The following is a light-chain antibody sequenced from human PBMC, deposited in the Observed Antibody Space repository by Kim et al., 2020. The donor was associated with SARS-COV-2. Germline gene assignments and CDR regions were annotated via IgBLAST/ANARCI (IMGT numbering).Light chain of an antibody. CDR3: QQYDSSPPRYT. CDR1: QSVSSNY. Sequence: EIVLTQSPGTLSLSPRERATLSCRASQSVSSNYLAWHQQKPGQAPRLLIYGASSRATGIPDRFSGSGSGTDFTLTISRLEPEDSAMYYCQQYDSSPPRYTFGQDQAGD. J-gene: IGKJ2*01. V-gene: IGKV3-20*01. CDR2: GAS.